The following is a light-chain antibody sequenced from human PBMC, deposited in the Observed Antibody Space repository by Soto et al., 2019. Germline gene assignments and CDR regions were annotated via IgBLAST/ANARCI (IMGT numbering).Light chain of an antibody. CDR1: QSISTW. Sequence: GDRVTITCRASQSISTWLAWYQQKPGKAPKLLIYAASSLQSGVPSMFSGSGSGTDFTLTISSLQPEDFATYYCQQANSFPITFGQGTRLEIK. CDR2: AAS. CDR3: QQANSFPIT. J-gene: IGKJ5*01. V-gene: IGKV1D-12*01.